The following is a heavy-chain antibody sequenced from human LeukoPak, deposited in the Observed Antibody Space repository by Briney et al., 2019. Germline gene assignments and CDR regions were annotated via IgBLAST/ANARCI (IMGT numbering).Heavy chain of an antibody. D-gene: IGHD5-18*01. CDR3: AREGYGFYDY. CDR1: GFTFSSYE. CDR2: ISSSGSTI. Sequence: GGSLRLSCAASGFTFSSYEMNWVRQAPGKGLEWVSYISSSGSTIYYADSVKGRFTISRDNAKNSLYLQMNSLRVEDTAVYYCAREGYGFYDYWGQGTLVTVSS. V-gene: IGHV3-48*03. J-gene: IGHJ4*02.